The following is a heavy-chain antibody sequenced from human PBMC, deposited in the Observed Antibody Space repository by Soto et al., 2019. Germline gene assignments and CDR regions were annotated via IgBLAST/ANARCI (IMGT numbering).Heavy chain of an antibody. D-gene: IGHD6-19*01. CDR1: GFPFSSHA. V-gene: IGHV3-23*01. J-gene: IGHJ5*02. CDR3: VRCTVDTIISSGWCKWFDP. Sequence: EVHLLESGGALVQPGGSLRLSCAASGFPFSSHAMSWVRQVPGKGLDWVSAISGGGDQSYYADFAKGRFTISRDNSQNTLYLQMYSLRSEDTALYFCVRCTVDTIISSGWCKWFDPWGQGTLVIVSS. CDR2: ISGGGDQS.